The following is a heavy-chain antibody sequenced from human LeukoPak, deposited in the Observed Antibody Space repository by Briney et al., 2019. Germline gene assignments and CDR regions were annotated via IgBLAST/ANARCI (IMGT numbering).Heavy chain of an antibody. Sequence: ASVKVSCKVSGYTLTELSMHWVRQAPGQGLEWMGWISAYNGNTNYAQKLQGRVTMTTDTSTSTAYMELRSLRSDDTAVYYCARDGPTYYYYYMDVWGKGTTVTISS. CDR3: ARDGPTYYYYYMDV. V-gene: IGHV1-18*01. CDR1: GYTLTELS. CDR2: ISAYNGNT. J-gene: IGHJ6*03.